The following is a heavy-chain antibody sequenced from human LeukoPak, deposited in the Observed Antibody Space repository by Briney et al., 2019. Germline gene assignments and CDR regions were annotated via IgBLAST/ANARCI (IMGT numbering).Heavy chain of an antibody. CDR3: ARLKLVGATAD. CDR1: GGSTSSYY. D-gene: IGHD1-26*01. Sequence: PSETLSLTCTVSGGSTSSYYWSWIRQPPGKGLEWIGEINHSGSTYYNPSLKSRVTISVDTSKNQFSLKLSSVTAADTAVYYCARLKLVGATADWGQGTLVTVSS. V-gene: IGHV4-59*12. CDR2: INHSGST. J-gene: IGHJ4*02.